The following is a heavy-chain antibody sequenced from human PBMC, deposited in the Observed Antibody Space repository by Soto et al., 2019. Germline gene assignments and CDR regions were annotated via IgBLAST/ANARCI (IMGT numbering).Heavy chain of an antibody. V-gene: IGHV3-7*03. CDR3: AAWGS. J-gene: IGHJ4*02. D-gene: IGHD1-26*01. Sequence: GGSLRLSCAASGFTFSDYWMNWVRQAPGKGLEWVANIKQDGSEKNYVDSVKGRFTISRDNAKNSLYLQMNSLRAEDTAVYYCAAWGSWGQGTLVTVSS. CDR2: IKQDGSEK. CDR1: GFTFSDYW.